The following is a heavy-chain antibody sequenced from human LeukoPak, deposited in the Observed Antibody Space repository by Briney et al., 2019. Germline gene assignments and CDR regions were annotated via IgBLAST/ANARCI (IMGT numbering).Heavy chain of an antibody. Sequence: GGSLRLSCAASGFTFSSYAMSWVRQAPGKGLDWVSVIRSSGGSTYYADSVKGRFTISRDNSKNIVFLQMNDLRTEDTAFYYCTRDSANYHFAYWGQGALVTVSS. CDR3: TRDSANYHFAY. D-gene: IGHD4/OR15-4a*01. CDR1: GFTFSSYA. CDR2: IRSSGGST. V-gene: IGHV3-23*01. J-gene: IGHJ4*02.